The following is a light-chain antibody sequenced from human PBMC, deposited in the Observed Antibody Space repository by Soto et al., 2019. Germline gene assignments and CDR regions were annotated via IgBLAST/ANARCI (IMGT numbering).Light chain of an antibody. J-gene: IGLJ3*02. CDR2: GNS. Sequence: QSVLTQPPSVSGAPGQRVTISCTGSSSNIGAGYDVHWYQQLPGTAPKLLIYGNSNRPSGVPDRFSCSKSGTSASLAITGLQAEDEADYYCQSYDSSLSVFWVFGGGTKLTVL. CDR3: QSYDSSLSVFWV. V-gene: IGLV1-40*01. CDR1: SSNIGAGYD.